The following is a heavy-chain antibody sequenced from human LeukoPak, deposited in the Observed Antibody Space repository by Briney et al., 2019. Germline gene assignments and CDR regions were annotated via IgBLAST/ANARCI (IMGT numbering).Heavy chain of an antibody. Sequence: GGSLRLSCAASGFTVSSNYMSWVRQAPGKGLEWFSVIYSGGSTYYADSVKGRFTISRDNSKNTLYLQMNSLRAEDTAVYYCASASRYSGYDLYYFDYWGQGTLVTVSS. J-gene: IGHJ4*02. CDR2: IYSGGST. D-gene: IGHD5-12*01. CDR3: ASASRYSGYDLYYFDY. V-gene: IGHV3-66*01. CDR1: GFTVSSNY.